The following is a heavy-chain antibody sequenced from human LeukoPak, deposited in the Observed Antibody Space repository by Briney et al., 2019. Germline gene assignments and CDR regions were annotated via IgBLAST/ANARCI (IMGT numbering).Heavy chain of an antibody. CDR3: ARRPHDDFWSGYDY. Sequence: SETLSLTCTVSGGSISSSSYYWGWIRQPPGKGLEWIGSIYYTGNKYYNPSLKSRVTISVDTSKNQFSLILSSVTAADTAVYYCARRPHDDFWSGYDYWGQGTLVTVSS. J-gene: IGHJ4*02. D-gene: IGHD3-3*01. CDR2: IYYTGNK. V-gene: IGHV4-39*01. CDR1: GGSISSSSYY.